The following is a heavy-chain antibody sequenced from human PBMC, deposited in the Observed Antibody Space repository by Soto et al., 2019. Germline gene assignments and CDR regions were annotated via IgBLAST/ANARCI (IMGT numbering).Heavy chain of an antibody. J-gene: IGHJ4*02. CDR2: IYYSGST. CDR1: GGSISISSYY. CDR3: ARESPCGGDCYFFDY. Sequence: PSDTLSLTCTVSGGSISISSYYWGGIRHPPGKGLEWIGSIYYSGSTYYNPSLKSRVTISVDTSKNQFSLKLSSVTAADTAVYYCARESPCGGDCYFFDYWGQGTLVTVSS. D-gene: IGHD2-21*01. V-gene: IGHV4-39*02.